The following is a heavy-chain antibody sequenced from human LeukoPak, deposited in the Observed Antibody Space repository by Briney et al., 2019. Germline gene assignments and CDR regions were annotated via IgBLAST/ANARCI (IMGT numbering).Heavy chain of an antibody. D-gene: IGHD6-19*01. CDR3: AKRGIAVAGTPFDY. CDR1: GITFSNYA. Sequence: GGSLRLSCAASGITFSNYAMSWVRQAPGKGLEWVSIIGYRGGSIYYAYSVKGRFTISRDNSKNTLSLQMNSLRAEDTAVYYCAKRGIAVAGTPFDYWGQGTLVTVSS. V-gene: IGHV3-23*01. J-gene: IGHJ4*02. CDR2: IGYRGGSI.